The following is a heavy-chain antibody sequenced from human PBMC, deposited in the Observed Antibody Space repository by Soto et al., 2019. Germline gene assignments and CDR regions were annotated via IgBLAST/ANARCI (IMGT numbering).Heavy chain of an antibody. CDR1: GYSFTNND. CDR3: ARMATFGSLNWFDP. D-gene: IGHD3-16*01. CDR2: MNPGSGDT. J-gene: IGHJ5*02. V-gene: IGHV1-8*01. Sequence: ASVKVSCKASGYSFTNNDVSWVRQATGQGLEWMGWMNPGSGDTGYAQKFQGRVTVTRDISIATAYMELSSLRSDDTAIYYWARMATFGSLNWFDPWGQGTLVTVSS.